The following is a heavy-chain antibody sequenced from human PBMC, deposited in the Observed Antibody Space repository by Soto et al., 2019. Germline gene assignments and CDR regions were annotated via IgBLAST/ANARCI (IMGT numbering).Heavy chain of an antibody. J-gene: IGHJ3*02. CDR1: GFTFSTYG. CDR3: ARTPLTSDAFDI. CDR2: IWYDGTSK. Sequence: QVQLVESGGGVVQPGRSLKLSCAASGFTFSTYGMHWVRQAPGKGLEWVAVIWYDGTSKFYADFVKGRFTISRDNSNNTLYLQLNSMRPDDTAVYYCARTPLTSDAFDIWGQGTMVTVSS. V-gene: IGHV3-33*01. D-gene: IGHD3-16*01.